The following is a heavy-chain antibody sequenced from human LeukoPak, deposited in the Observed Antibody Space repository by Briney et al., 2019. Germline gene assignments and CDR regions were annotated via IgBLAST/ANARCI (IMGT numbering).Heavy chain of an antibody. CDR2: IYYSGST. CDR3: ARALIHGSGSFGY. D-gene: IGHD3-10*01. J-gene: IGHJ4*02. Sequence: PSETLSLTCTVSGGSISSSSYYWGWIRQPPGKGLEWIGSIYYSGSTYYNPSLKSRVTISVDTSKNQFSLKLSSVTAADTAVYYCARALIHGSGSFGYWGQGTLVTVSS. CDR1: GGSISSSSYY. V-gene: IGHV4-39*07.